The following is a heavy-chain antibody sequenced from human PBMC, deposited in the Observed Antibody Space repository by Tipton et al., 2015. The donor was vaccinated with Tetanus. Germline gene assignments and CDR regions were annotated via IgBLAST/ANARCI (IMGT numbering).Heavy chain of an antibody. CDR3: ARPSTTVTPRAFDV. J-gene: IGHJ3*01. D-gene: IGHD4-17*01. CDR1: GGSVSSYY. Sequence: TLSLTCTVSGGSVSSYYWTWFRQPPGKRLEWIGFVSSSGNSNYSPSLTGRVSMSLDTSKNRFSLKLTSVTAADAAVYYCARPSTTVTPRAFDVWGQGTMVTVSS. V-gene: IGHV4-59*08. CDR2: VSSSGNS.